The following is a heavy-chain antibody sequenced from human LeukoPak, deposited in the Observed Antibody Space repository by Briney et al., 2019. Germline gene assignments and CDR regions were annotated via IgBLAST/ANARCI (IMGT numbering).Heavy chain of an antibody. CDR2: ISSSSSYI. J-gene: IGHJ4*02. Sequence: PGGSLRLSCAASGFTFSSCSMTWVRQAPEKGLGWVSSISSSSSYIYYADSVKGRFTISRDNAKNSLYLQMNSLRAQDTAVYYCARERPQGDFDYWGQGTLVTVSS. CDR3: ARERPQGDFDY. CDR1: GFTFSSCS. V-gene: IGHV3-21*01. D-gene: IGHD3-16*01.